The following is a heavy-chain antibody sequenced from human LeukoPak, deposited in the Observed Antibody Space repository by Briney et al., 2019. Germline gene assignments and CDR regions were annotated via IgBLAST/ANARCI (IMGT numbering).Heavy chain of an antibody. V-gene: IGHV1-2*02. J-gene: IGHJ6*02. Sequence: ASVKVSCKTSGYTFTDYFVHWVRQAPGQGLEWMGWINPNSGGTEYAQKFLGRVTMTRDTSISTAYMELSRLRSDDTAVYFCAREYYYDSSSYSVDYYYYGMDVWGQGTTVTVS. D-gene: IGHD3-22*01. CDR2: INPNSGGT. CDR1: GYTFTDYF. CDR3: AREYYYDSSSYSVDYYYYGMDV.